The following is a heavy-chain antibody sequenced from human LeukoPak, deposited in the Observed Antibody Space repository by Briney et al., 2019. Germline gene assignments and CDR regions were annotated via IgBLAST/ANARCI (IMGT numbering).Heavy chain of an antibody. J-gene: IGHJ6*03. CDR1: GGSFSGYY. D-gene: IGHD3-22*01. CDR3: VRGYDYNDRRGYYYMDV. Sequence: SETLSLTCAVYGGSFSGYYWSWIRQPPGKGLEWIGEINHSGSTNYNPSLKSRVTISVDTSKNQFSLKLSSVTAADTAVYYCVRGYDYNDRRGYYYMDVWGKGTTVTVSS. CDR2: INHSGST. V-gene: IGHV4-34*01.